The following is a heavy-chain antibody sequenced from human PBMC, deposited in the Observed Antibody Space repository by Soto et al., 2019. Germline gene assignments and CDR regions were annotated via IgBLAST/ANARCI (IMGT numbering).Heavy chain of an antibody. D-gene: IGHD2-2*01. CDR1: GGSISSGDYY. J-gene: IGHJ4*02. Sequence: SETLSLTCTVSGGSISSGDYYWSWIRQPPGKGLEWIGYIYYSGSTYYNPSLKSRVTISVDTSKNQFSLKLSSVTAADTAVYYCARDAHYCSSTSCYEQFDYWGQGTLVTVSS. CDR3: ARDAHYCSSTSCYEQFDY. V-gene: IGHV4-30-4*01. CDR2: IYYSGST.